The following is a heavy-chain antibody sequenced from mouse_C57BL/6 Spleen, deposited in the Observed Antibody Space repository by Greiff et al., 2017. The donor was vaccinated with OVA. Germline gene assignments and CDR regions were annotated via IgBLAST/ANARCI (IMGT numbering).Heavy chain of an antibody. J-gene: IGHJ4*01. Sequence: QVQLKESGPELVKPGASVKISCKASGYSFTSYYIHWVKQRPGQGLEWIGWIYPGSGNTKYNEKFKGKATLTADTSSSTAYMQLSSLTSEDSAVYYCPYYYGSSPYYYAMDYWGQGTSVTVSS. D-gene: IGHD1-1*01. V-gene: IGHV1-66*01. CDR2: IYPGSGNT. CDR1: GYSFTSYY. CDR3: PYYYGSSPYYYAMDY.